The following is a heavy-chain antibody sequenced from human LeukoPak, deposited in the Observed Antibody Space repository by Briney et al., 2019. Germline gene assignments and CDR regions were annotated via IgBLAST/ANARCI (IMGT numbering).Heavy chain of an antibody. J-gene: IGHJ4*02. V-gene: IGHV3-21*01. CDR3: ARDEVEACSGGGCYFDY. CDR1: GFTFSSYS. CDR2: ISSSSSYI. Sequence: GGSLRLSCAASGFTFSSYSMNWVRQAPGKGLEWVSSISSSSSYIYYADSVKGRFTISRDNAKNSLYLQMNSLRAEDTAVYYCARDEVEACSGGGCYFDYWGQGTLVTVSS. D-gene: IGHD2-15*01.